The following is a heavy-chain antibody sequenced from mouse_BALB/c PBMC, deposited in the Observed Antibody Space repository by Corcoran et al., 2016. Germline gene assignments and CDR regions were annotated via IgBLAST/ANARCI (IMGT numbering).Heavy chain of an antibody. CDR1: GLNIKETY. D-gene: IGHD4-1*01. CDR3: ARSTGTIDS. V-gene: IGHV14-3*02. CDR2: IDPANGNT. Sequence: EVQLQQSGAELVKPGASVKLYCTASGLNIKETYMHWVKQRPEQGLDWIGRIDPANGNTKYDPKFQGKATITADTSSNTAYLQISSLTSEDTAVYYCARSTGTIDSWGPGTTLTVSS. J-gene: IGHJ2*01.